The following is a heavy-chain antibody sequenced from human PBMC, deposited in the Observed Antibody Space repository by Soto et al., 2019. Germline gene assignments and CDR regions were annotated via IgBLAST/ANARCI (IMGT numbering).Heavy chain of an antibody. J-gene: IGHJ6*02. D-gene: IGHD3-3*01. CDR3: ARFTIFGVVPYGMDV. CDR2: INHSGST. CDR1: GGSFSGYY. V-gene: IGHV4-34*01. Sequence: PSETLSLTCAVYGGSFSGYYWSWIRQPPGKGLEWIGEINHSGSTNYNPSLKSRVTISVDTSKNQFSLKLSSVTAADTAVYYCARFTIFGVVPYGMDVWGQGTTVTVSS.